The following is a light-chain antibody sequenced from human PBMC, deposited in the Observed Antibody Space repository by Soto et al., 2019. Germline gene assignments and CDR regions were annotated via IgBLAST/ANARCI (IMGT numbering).Light chain of an antibody. J-gene: IGLJ2*01. V-gene: IGLV2-14*03. CDR3: TSWTTSTTMI. Sequence: QSVLTQPASVSGSPGQSITISCTGTRSDIGAYNFVSWYQQHPGEVPKLILYDVNVRPSGVSNRFSGSKSGNTASLTISGLQAEDEADYYCTSWTTSTTMIFGGGTKAHRP. CDR1: RSDIGAYNF. CDR2: DVN.